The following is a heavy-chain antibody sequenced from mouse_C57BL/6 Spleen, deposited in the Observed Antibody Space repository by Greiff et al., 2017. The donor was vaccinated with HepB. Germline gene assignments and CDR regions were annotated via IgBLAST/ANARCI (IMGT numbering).Heavy chain of an antibody. V-gene: IGHV14-4*01. D-gene: IGHD3-3*01. J-gene: IGHJ2*01. Sequence: VQLQQSGAELVRPGASVKLSCTASGFNIKDDYMHWVKQRPEQGLEWIGWIDPENGDTEYASKFQGKATITADTSSNTAYLQLSSLTSEDTAVYYCTAGTGGNYFGGWGQGTTLTVSS. CDR2: IDPENGDT. CDR1: GFNIKDDY. CDR3: TAGTGGNYFGG.